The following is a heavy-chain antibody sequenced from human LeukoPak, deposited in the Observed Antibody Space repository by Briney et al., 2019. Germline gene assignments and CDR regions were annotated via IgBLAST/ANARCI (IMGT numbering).Heavy chain of an antibody. V-gene: IGHV3-30-3*01. CDR2: ISYDGSNK. D-gene: IGHD3-22*01. CDR3: ARDAVLDSSGYNDY. J-gene: IGHJ4*02. Sequence: GGSLRLSCAASGCTFSSYAMHWVRQAPGKGLEWVAVISYDGSNKYYADSVKGRFTISRDNSKNTLYLQMNSLRAEDTAVYYCARDAVLDSSGYNDYWGQGTLVTVSS. CDR1: GCTFSSYA.